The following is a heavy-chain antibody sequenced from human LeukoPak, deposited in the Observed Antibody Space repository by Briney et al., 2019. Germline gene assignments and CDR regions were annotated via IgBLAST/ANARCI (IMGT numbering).Heavy chain of an antibody. CDR3: ARDFGLTYYYDTTVGLVDY. D-gene: IGHD3-22*01. J-gene: IGHJ4*02. CDR2: IYSGGST. Sequence: GGSLRLSCAASGFTVSSNYMSWVRQAPGKGLEWVSVIYSGGSTYYADSVKGRFTISRDNAKISLYLQMNSLRDEDTAVYYCARDFGLTYYYDTTVGLVDYWGQGTLVTVSS. CDR1: GFTVSSNY. V-gene: IGHV3-53*01.